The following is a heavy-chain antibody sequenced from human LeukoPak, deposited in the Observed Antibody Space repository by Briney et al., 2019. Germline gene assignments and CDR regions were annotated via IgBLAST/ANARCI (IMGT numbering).Heavy chain of an antibody. D-gene: IGHD3-9*01. Sequence: PGGSLRLSCAASGFTFSSYWMSCVRRAPGMWLEWVANIKQDGSEKYYVDSVKGRFTISRDKAKNSLYLQMNSLRAEDTAVYYCAREGYYDILTDYYSAFDFWGQGTLVTVSS. CDR3: AREGYYDILTDYYSAFDF. CDR1: GFTFSSYW. CDR2: IKQDGSEK. V-gene: IGHV3-7*01. J-gene: IGHJ4*02.